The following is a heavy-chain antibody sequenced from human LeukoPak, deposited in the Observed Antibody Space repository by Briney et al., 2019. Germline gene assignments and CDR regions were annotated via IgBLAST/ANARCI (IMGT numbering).Heavy chain of an antibody. Sequence: GRSLRLSCGASGFTFDNYAIHWVRQAPGKGLEWGAGVSWKSRNNMGYADSVKGRFTNARDNDKKSVYLQMISLRSEDTALYYRVKDIASVVYCSGGTCYFDCWGQGTLVIVSS. CDR2: VSWKSRNNM. V-gene: IGHV3-9*01. J-gene: IGHJ4*02. CDR3: VKDIASVVYCSGGTCYFDC. D-gene: IGHD2-15*01. CDR1: GFTFDNYA.